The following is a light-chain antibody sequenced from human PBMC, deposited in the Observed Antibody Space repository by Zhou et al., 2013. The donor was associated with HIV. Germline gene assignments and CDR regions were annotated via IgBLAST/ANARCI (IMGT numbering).Light chain of an antibody. CDR3: QQYNNWPLFT. J-gene: IGKJ3*01. CDR2: GAS. Sequence: EVVVTQSPATLSVSPGERATLSCRASQNVSSNLAWYQQKPGQAPRLLIYGASTRATGIPARFRGSGSGTEFTLTISSMQSEDFAVYYCQQYNNWPLFTFG. CDR1: QNVSSN. V-gene: IGKV3-15*01.